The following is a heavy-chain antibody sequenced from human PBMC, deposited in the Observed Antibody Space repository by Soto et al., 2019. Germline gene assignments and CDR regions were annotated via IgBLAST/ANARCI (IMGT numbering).Heavy chain of an antibody. D-gene: IGHD6-25*01. CDR1: GFIFNTYT. V-gene: IGHV3-21*06. CDR3: ARGLNKAALSFEY. Sequence: PGGSLRLSCAASGFIFNTYTMNWVRQAPGKGLEWVSAIRGQGDKTYYADSVKGRFTISRDNAKNSLYLQMNSLRAEDTALYYCARGLNKAALSFEYWGQGTLVTVSS. J-gene: IGHJ4*01. CDR2: IRGQGDKT.